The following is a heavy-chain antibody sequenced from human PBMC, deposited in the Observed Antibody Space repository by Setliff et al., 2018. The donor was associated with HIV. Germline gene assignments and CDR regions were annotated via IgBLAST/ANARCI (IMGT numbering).Heavy chain of an antibody. CDR2: ISSTSTTI. CDR1: GFTFSTYS. CDR3: AREDQLLSGHYYYNGMDV. V-gene: IGHV3-48*01. D-gene: IGHD2-2*01. Sequence: LRLSCAASGFTFSTYSMNWVRQAPGKGLEWVSYISSTSTTIYYADSVKGRFTISRDNAKNSLYLQMNSLRAEETAVYYCAREDQLLSGHYYYNGMDVWGQGTTVTVSS. J-gene: IGHJ6*02.